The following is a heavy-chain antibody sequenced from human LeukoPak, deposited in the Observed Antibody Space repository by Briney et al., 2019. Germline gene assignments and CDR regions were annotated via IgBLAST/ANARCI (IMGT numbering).Heavy chain of an antibody. CDR3: ARSPHILTGENFDY. CDR1: GYSFTAYY. D-gene: IGHD3-9*01. V-gene: IGHV1-2*02. Sequence: ASVKVSSKASGYSFTAYYMHLVRQAPGQGLEWMGWINPNSGGTNYAQKFQGRVTMTRDTSITTAYMEMSRLRSDDTALYYCARSPHILTGENFDYWGQGTLVTVSS. CDR2: INPNSGGT. J-gene: IGHJ4*02.